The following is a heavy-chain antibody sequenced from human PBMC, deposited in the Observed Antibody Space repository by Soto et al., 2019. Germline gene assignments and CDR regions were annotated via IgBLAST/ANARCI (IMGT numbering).Heavy chain of an antibody. J-gene: IGHJ6*03. CDR1: GFTFSSYD. CDR3: ARDRGYCNGGSCYYMDV. CDR2: ISTSSRAI. D-gene: IGHD2-15*01. V-gene: IGHV3-48*02. Sequence: EVQLVESGGGLVQPGGSLRLSCAASGFTFSSYDMNWVRQAPGKGLEWISYISTSSRAIHYADSVKGRFTISRDNVKNSLYPAKKRLREEDTAVYYCARDRGYCNGGSCYYMDVWGKGTTGTVSS.